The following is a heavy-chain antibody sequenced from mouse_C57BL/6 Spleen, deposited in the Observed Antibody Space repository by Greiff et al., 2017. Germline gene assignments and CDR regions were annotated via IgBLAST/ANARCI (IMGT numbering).Heavy chain of an antibody. D-gene: IGHD1-1*01. CDR1: GFTFSSYA. Sequence: EVKLMESGGGLVKPGGSLKLSCAASGFTFSSYAMSWVRQTPEKRLEWVATISDGGSYTYYPDNVKGRFTISRDNAKNNLYLQMSHLKSEDTAMYYCARGLFWDYEGYFDYWGQGTTLTVSS. J-gene: IGHJ2*01. CDR2: ISDGGSYT. CDR3: ARGLFWDYEGYFDY. V-gene: IGHV5-4*03.